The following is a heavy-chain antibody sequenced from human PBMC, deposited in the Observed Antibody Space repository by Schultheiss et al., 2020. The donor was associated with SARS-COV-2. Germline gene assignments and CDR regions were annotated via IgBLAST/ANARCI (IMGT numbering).Heavy chain of an antibody. D-gene: IGHD6-13*01. CDR3: ATSSSWFCDY. V-gene: IGHV3-48*01. J-gene: IGHJ4*02. Sequence: GGSLRLSCAASGFTFSSYGMHWVRQAPGKGLEWISKMSNRGTGSTIYYADSVRGRFTISRDNSKNTLYLQMNSLRAEDTAVYYCATSSSWFCDYWGQGTLVTVSS. CDR2: MSNRGTGSTI. CDR1: GFTFSSYG.